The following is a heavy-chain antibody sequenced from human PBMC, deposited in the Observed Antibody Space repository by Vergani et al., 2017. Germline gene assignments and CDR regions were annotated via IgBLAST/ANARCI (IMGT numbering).Heavy chain of an antibody. CDR1: GYTFSSYT. CDR2: IIPILGIA. V-gene: IGHV1-69*04. D-gene: IGHD5-24*01. CDR3: AREGDGGDGYNLPFDY. Sequence: QVQLVQSGAEVKKPGASVKVSCKASGYTFSSYTISWVRQAPGQGLEWMGRIIPILGIANYAQKFQGRVTITAYKSTSTAYMELSSLRSEDPAVYYCAREGDGGDGYNLPFDYWGQGTLVTVSS. J-gene: IGHJ4*02.